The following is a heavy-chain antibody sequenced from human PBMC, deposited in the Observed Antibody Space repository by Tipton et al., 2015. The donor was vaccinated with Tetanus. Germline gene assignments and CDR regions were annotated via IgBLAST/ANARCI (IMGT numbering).Heavy chain of an antibody. CDR3: ARAHCSDGVCNFDF. V-gene: IGHV5-51*01. CDR2: IYPGDSDT. D-gene: IGHD2-15*01. Sequence: QLVQSGGEVKKPGESLKISCKGSGYIFTNYWIGWVRQKPGKGLEWLGFIYPGDSDTRYSPSFQGQVTISVDKSINTAYPQWSSLKASDTSMFYCARAHCSDGVCNFDFWGQGALVTVAS. J-gene: IGHJ4*02. CDR1: GYIFTNYW.